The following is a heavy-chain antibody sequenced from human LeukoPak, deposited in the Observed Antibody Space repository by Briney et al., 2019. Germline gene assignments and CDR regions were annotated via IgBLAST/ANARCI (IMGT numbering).Heavy chain of an antibody. J-gene: IGHJ6*03. V-gene: IGHV1-2*02. Sequence: ASVKVSCKASGYTLTGYYMHWVRQAPGQGLEWMGWINPNSGGTNYAQKFQGRVTMTRGASISTAYMELSRLRSDDTAVYYCARDQQQLVLGYYYYMDVWGKGTTVTVSS. CDR2: INPNSGGT. CDR1: GYTLTGYY. D-gene: IGHD6-13*01. CDR3: ARDQQQLVLGYYYYMDV.